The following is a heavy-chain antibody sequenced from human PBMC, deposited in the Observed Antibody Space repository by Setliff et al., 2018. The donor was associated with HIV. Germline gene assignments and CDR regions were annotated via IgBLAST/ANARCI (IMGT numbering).Heavy chain of an antibody. CDR2: IYYSGST. CDR1: GGSISSSSYY. Sequence: SETLSLTCTVSGGSISSSSYYWGWIRQPPGKGLEWIGGIYYSGSTYANPSLKSRVTISVDTSKNQFSLNLSSVTAADTAVYYCVGSTIAAAVYYYYYYMDVWGKGTTVTVSS. D-gene: IGHD6-13*01. V-gene: IGHV4-39*01. CDR3: VGSTIAAAVYYYYYYMDV. J-gene: IGHJ6*03.